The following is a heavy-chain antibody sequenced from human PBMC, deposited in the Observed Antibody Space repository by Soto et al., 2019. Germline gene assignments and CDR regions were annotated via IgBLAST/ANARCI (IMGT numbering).Heavy chain of an antibody. D-gene: IGHD5-12*01. V-gene: IGHV4-31*03. CDR2: IYHSGTT. CDR1: GGSISSGGYY. CDR3: ARVPGGYDYFDY. Sequence: QVQLQESGPGLVKPSQTLSLTCTVSGGSISSGGYYWSWIRQHPGKGLEWIGYIYHSGTTYYNPSLKRRVTIPVDTSKNQFSLNLSSVTAADTAVYYCARVPGGYDYFDYWGQGTLVTVSS. J-gene: IGHJ4*02.